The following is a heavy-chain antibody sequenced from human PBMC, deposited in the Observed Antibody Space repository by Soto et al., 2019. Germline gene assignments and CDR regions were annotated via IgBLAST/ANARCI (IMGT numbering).Heavy chain of an antibody. D-gene: IGHD1-1*01. CDR1: GASISSYY. Sequence: SETLSLTCSVSGASISSYYYTWIRQPPGKGLEWIGYMHESGSTSYNPSLKSRVTISVDTSRNQLSLKLISVTAADTAVYYCAREKYNPTYYYYYGMDVWGQGTTVTVSS. V-gene: IGHV4-59*01. J-gene: IGHJ6*02. CDR3: AREKYNPTYYYYYGMDV. CDR2: MHESGST.